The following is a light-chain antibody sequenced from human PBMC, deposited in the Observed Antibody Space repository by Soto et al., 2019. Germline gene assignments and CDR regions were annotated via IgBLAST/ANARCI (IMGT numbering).Light chain of an antibody. V-gene: IGKV3-20*01. CDR3: QQYATSSWT. J-gene: IGKJ1*01. CDR1: QSVSSNY. Sequence: EIVLTQSPGTLSLSPGERATLSCRAGQSVSSNYLAWYQQRRGLAPRLLIYGASTRVTGIPDRFSGSGSGTDFTLTISRLEPEDFAVYYCQQYATSSWTFGQGTKVEIK. CDR2: GAS.